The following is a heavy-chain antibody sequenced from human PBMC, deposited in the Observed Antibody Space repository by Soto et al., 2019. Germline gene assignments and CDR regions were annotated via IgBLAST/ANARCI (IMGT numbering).Heavy chain of an antibody. V-gene: IGHV1-2*04. D-gene: IGHD2-2*01. CDR3: ARGGGYCSSTSCPASLKYNWFDP. J-gene: IGHJ5*02. CDR1: GYTFTGYY. CDR2: INPNSGGT. Sequence: ASVKVSCKASGYTFTGYYMHWVRQAPGQGLEWMGWINPNSGGTNYAQKFQGWVTMTRDTSISTAYMGLSRLGSDDTAVYYCARGGGYCSSTSCPASLKYNWFDPWGQGTLVTVSS.